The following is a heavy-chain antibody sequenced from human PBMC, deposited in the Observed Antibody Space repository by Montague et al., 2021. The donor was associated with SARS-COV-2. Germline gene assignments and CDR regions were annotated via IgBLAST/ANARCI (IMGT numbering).Heavy chain of an antibody. J-gene: IGHJ5*02. CDR1: GYSISSGYY. Sequence: SETLSLTCTVSGYSISSGYYWGWIRQPPGKGLEWIGSIYHSGSTYYNPSLKSRVTISVDTSKDQFSLKLSSVTAADTAVYYRARERRYCSGGSCYSGWFDPWGQGTLVTVSS. D-gene: IGHD2-15*01. V-gene: IGHV4-38-2*02. CDR2: IYHSGST. CDR3: ARERRYCSGGSCYSGWFDP.